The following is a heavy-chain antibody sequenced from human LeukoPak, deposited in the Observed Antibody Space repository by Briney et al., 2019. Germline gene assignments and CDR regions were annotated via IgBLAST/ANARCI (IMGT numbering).Heavy chain of an antibody. D-gene: IGHD3-10*01. J-gene: IGHJ4*02. CDR2: MDHSGST. CDR1: TYSVISNYY. V-gene: IGHV4-38-2*02. Sequence: LETLSLTCTVSTYSVISNYYWGWIRQPPGKGLEWIGNMDHSGSTYYNPSFKSRVSISVDTSKNQFSLKLTSVTAADTAVYYCARDEPINMVRGDMFDYWGQGTLVTVSS. CDR3: ARDEPINMVRGDMFDY.